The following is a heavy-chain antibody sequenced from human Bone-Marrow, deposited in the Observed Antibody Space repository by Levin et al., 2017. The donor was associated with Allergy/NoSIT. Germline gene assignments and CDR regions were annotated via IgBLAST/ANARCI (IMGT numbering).Heavy chain of an antibody. V-gene: IGHV4-30-2*06. CDR3: ASAYRGYTYAFDY. CDR1: GGSINSGGYS. CDR2: IYPSGST. D-gene: IGHD5-18*01. Sequence: SQTLSLTCAVSGGSINSGGYSWSWIRQSPGKGLEWIGYIYPSGSTYYNPSLKSRVTISLDTSKNHFSLNVSYVTAADTAVYYCASAYRGYTYAFDYWGPGSLVTVSS. J-gene: IGHJ4*02.